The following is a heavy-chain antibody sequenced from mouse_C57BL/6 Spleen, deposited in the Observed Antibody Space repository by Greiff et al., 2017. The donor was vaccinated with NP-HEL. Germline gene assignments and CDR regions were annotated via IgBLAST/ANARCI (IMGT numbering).Heavy chain of an antibody. CDR1: GFTFSDYY. V-gene: IGHV5-12*01. Sequence: EVHLVESGGGLVQPGGSLKLSCAASGFTFSDYYMYWVRQTPEKRLEWVAYISNGGGSNYYPDTVNGRFTISRDNSKNNLYLQMIRLKSEDTAMYYCARPVDCYFWYFDVWGTGTTVTVSS. CDR3: ARPVDCYFWYFDV. J-gene: IGHJ1*03. D-gene: IGHD2-3*01. CDR2: ISNGGGSN.